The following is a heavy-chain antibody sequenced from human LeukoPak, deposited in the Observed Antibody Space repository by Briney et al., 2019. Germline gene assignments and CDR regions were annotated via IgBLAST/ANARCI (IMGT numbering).Heavy chain of an antibody. CDR3: QSGYDAFDT. J-gene: IGHJ3*02. CDR2: IYYSGST. Sequence: PSETLSLTRTVSGGSNSSGDYYWSWIRQPPGKGLEWIGYIYYSGSTYYNPSLKSRVTISVDTSKNQFSLKLSSVTAADTAVYYCQSGYDAFDTWGQGTMVTVSS. D-gene: IGHD5-12*01. V-gene: IGHV4-30-4*01. CDR1: GGSNSSGDYY.